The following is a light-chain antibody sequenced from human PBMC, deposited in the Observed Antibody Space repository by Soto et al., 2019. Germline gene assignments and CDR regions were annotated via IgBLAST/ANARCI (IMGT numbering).Light chain of an antibody. J-gene: IGLJ2*01. CDR2: AVS. V-gene: IGLV2-14*03. CDR3: SSFTTSSHVV. CDR1: SSDIGADNS. Sequence: QSVLTQPASVSGSPGQSITISCTGTSSDIGADNSVSWYQQHPGKAPQLMIYAVSHRPSRVSSRFSGSKSGNTISLTISGIQAEDEADYYCSSFTTSSHVVFGGGTEVTVL.